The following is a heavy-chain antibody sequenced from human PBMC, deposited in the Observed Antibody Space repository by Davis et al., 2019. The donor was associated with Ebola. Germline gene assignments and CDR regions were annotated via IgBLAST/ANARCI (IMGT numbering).Heavy chain of an antibody. V-gene: IGHV1-46*01. CDR3: ARGHSIVATTPDYYYYGMDV. D-gene: IGHD5-12*01. Sequence: ASVKVSCKASGYTFTSYYMHWVRQAPGQGLEWMGIINPSGGSTSYAQKFQGRVTMTRDTSTSTVYMELSSLRSEDTAVYYCARGHSIVATTPDYYYYGMDVWGQGTTVTVSS. J-gene: IGHJ6*02. CDR2: INPSGGST. CDR1: GYTFTSYY.